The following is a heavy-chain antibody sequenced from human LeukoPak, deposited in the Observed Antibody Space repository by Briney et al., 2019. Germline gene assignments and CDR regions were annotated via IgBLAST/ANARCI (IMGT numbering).Heavy chain of an antibody. V-gene: IGHV1-2*02. CDR1: GGTFSSYA. CDR2: INPDSGDT. CDR3: AIMGDTFDI. D-gene: IGHD2-8*01. J-gene: IGHJ3*02. Sequence: GASVKVSCKASGGTFSSYAISWVRQAPGQGLEWMGSINPDSGDTNYAQNLQGRVTMTRDTSINTAYLDLSRLRSDDTAVYYCAIMGDTFDIWGQGTKVTVSS.